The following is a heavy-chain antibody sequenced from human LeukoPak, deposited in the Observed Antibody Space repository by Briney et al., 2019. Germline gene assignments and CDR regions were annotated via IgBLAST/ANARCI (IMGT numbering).Heavy chain of an antibody. CDR1: GDSISSGSYY. Sequence: PSETLSLTCTVSGDSISSGSYYWSWIRQPAGKGLEWIGRIYTSGSTNYNPSLKSRVTISVDTSKNQFSLKLSSVTAADTAVYYCTRPYYYDSSGDPDYWGQGTLVTVSS. D-gene: IGHD3-22*01. CDR2: IYTSGST. J-gene: IGHJ4*02. CDR3: TRPYYYDSSGDPDY. V-gene: IGHV4-61*02.